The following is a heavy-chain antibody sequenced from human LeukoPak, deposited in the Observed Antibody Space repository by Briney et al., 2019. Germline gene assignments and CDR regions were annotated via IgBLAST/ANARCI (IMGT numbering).Heavy chain of an antibody. V-gene: IGHV3-21*01. CDR1: GFTFSTYN. J-gene: IGHJ4*02. D-gene: IGHD6-19*01. CDR3: ATPGESSGFHY. Sequence: GGSLRLSCAASGFTFSTYNMNWVRQAPGKGLEWVSSISSSSSYIYYADSVKGRFTISRDNAKNSLYLQMNSLRAEDTAVYYCATPGESSGFHYWGQGTLVTVSS. CDR2: ISSSSSYI.